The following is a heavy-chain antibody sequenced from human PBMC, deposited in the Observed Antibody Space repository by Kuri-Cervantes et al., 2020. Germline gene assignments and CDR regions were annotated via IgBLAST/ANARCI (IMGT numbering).Heavy chain of an antibody. Sequence: SGPTLVKPPQTLTLTCTFSGFSLSTSGVGVGWIRQPPGKALEWLALIYWDDDKRYIPSLKSRLTTTKDTSKNQVVLTMTNMDPVDTATYYCAHTSYTLGDGGNSFFDYWGKGTLVTVSS. J-gene: IGHJ4*02. CDR2: IYWDDDK. CDR3: AHTSYTLGDGGNSFFDY. D-gene: IGHD4-23*01. V-gene: IGHV2-5*02. CDR1: GFSLSTSGVG.